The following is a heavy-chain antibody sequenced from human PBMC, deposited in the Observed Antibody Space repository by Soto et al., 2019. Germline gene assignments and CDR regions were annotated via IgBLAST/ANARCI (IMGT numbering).Heavy chain of an antibody. CDR1: GFTFTNYL. J-gene: IGHJ4*02. V-gene: IGHV3-23*05. Sequence: EVQLLESGGDWVQPGGSLRLSCVPSGFTFTNYLMTWFRQAPGKGLEWVSSIDKSGGDTYYEDSVKGRFTISRDNSKNTLYLQMNGLRAEDTALYYCAKDTYSRSWYFWGQGTLVNVSS. CDR3: AKDTYSRSWYF. CDR2: IDKSGGDT. D-gene: IGHD2-2*01.